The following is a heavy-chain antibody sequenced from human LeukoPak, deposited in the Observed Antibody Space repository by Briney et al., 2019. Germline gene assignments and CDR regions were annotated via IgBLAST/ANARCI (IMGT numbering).Heavy chain of an antibody. V-gene: IGHV4-30-4*08. CDR1: GGSISSGDYY. Sequence: SETLSLTCTVSGGSISSGDYYWNWIRQPPGKGLEWIGSIYYSGNTYYNPSLKSRLTISVDTSKNQFSLQLTSVTAADTAVYYCARARRFAAAGTTAFDIWGKGTMVTVSS. D-gene: IGHD6-13*01. CDR3: ARARRFAAAGTTAFDI. J-gene: IGHJ3*02. CDR2: IYYSGNT.